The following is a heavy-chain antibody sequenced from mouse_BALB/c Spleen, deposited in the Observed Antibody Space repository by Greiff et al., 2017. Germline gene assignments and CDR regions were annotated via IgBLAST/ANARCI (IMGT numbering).Heavy chain of an antibody. J-gene: IGHJ4*01. V-gene: IGHV14-3*02. CDR3: ARSYGRDYAMDY. CDR2: IDPANGNT. CDR1: GFNIKDTY. D-gene: IGHD1-1*01. Sequence: EVQLQQSGAELVKPGASVKLSCTASGFNIKDTYMHWVKQRPEQGLEWIGRIDPANGNTKYDPKFQGKATITADTSTNTAYLQLSSLTSEDTAVYYCARSYGRDYAMDYWGQGTSVTVSS.